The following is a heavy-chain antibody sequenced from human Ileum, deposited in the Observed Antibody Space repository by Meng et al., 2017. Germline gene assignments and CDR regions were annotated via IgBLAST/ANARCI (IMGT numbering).Heavy chain of an antibody. CDR1: GGSISSSFY. CDR2: IYLAGSP. CDR3: VRHGGKYFDS. D-gene: IGHD2-15*01. J-gene: IGHJ4*02. V-gene: IGHV4-4*02. Sequence: QVPLQALGAGVVGPSGTLSLTCTVSGGSISSSFYWSWVRQSPGKGLEWIGQIYLAGSPNYNPSLESRVTISVDKSKNQFSLRLTSVTAADTAIFYCVRHGGKYFDSWGQGTLVTVSS.